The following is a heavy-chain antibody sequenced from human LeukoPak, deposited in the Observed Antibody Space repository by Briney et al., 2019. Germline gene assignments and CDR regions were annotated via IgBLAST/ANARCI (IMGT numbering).Heavy chain of an antibody. J-gene: IGHJ5*01. CDR3: ARDQEHCSGTSCYPYWYDS. Sequence: SETLSLTCTVSGASITGYHWSWIRQPAGKGLEWIGRMFYSGNTDYNPPLKSRLTMPIDTSKNQFSLKLSPVTAADTAVYFCARDQEHCSGTSCYPYWYDSWGQGTLVTVSS. CDR2: MFYSGNT. D-gene: IGHD2-2*01. V-gene: IGHV4-4*07. CDR1: GASITGYH.